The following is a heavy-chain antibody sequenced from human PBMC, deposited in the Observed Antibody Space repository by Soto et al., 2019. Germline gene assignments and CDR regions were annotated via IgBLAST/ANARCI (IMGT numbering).Heavy chain of an antibody. CDR3: AILSGNTYYDFWSGSNYYFDY. CDR2: ISAYNGNT. J-gene: IGHJ4*02. CDR1: GYTFTSYG. V-gene: IGHV1-18*01. D-gene: IGHD3-3*01. Sequence: ASVKVSCKASGYTFTSYGISWARQAPGQGLEWMGWISAYNGNTNYAQKLQGRVTMTTDTSTSTAYMELRSLRSDDTAVYYCAILSGNTYYDFWSGSNYYFDYWGQGTLVTVSS.